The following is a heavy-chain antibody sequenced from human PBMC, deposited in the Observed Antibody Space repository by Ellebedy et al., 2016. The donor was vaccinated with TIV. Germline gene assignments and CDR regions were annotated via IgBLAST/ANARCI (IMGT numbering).Heavy chain of an antibody. CDR2: INQDGSDK. J-gene: IGHJ3*02. D-gene: IGHD4-17*01. CDR1: RFSFSSYW. V-gene: IGHV3-7*01. Sequence: GESLKISCAASRFSFSSYWMSWVRQPPGKGLEWVANINQDGSDKYYVDSVKGRFTISRDNAKNSLYLQMNSLRDEDTSVYYCATDGSYGDYLSPAHAFEMWGQGTMVIVSS. CDR3: ATDGSYGDYLSPAHAFEM.